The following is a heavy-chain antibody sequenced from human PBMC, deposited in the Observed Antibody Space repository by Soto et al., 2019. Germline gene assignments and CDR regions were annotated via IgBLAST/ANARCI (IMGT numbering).Heavy chain of an antibody. CDR1: GFTFSDYY. CDR2: ISSSSSYI. D-gene: IGHD3-22*01. CDR3: ARDIVTMIENAFDI. Sequence: GGSLRLSCAVSGFTFSDYYMSWIRQAPGKGLEWVSSISSSSSYIYYADSAKGRFTISRDNAKNSLYLQMNSLRAEDTAVYYCARDIVTMIENAFDIWGQGTMVTVSS. J-gene: IGHJ3*02. V-gene: IGHV3-11*06.